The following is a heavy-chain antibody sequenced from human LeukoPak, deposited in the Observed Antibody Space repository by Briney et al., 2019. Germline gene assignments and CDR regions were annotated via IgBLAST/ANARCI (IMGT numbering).Heavy chain of an antibody. CDR3: ARDTGGPDY. V-gene: IGHV3-48*02. CDR2: ISSSSSSI. CDR1: GFPFSRYT. Sequence: TGGSLRLSCSASGFPFSRYTMNWVRQAPGKGLEWVSYISSSSSSIYYADSVKGRFTISRDNAENSLYLQMNSLRDEDTAVYYCARDTGGPDYWGQGTLVTVSS. D-gene: IGHD3-16*01. J-gene: IGHJ4*02.